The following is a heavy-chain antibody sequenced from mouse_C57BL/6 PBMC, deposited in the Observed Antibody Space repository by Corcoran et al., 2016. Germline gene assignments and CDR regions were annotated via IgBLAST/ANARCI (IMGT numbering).Heavy chain of an antibody. CDR3: ARDSNFRMDY. Sequence: QIQLVQSGPELTKPGETVKISCKASGYTFTTYGMSWVKQAPGKGLKWMGWINTYSGVPTYADDFKGRFAFSLETSASTAYLQINNLKNEDTATYFCARDSNFRMDYWGQGTSVTVSS. D-gene: IGHD2-5*01. V-gene: IGHV9-3*01. J-gene: IGHJ4*01. CDR2: INTYSGVP. CDR1: GYTFTTYG.